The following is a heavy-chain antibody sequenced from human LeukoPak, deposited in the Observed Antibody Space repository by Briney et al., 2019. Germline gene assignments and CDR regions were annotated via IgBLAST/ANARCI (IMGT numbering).Heavy chain of an antibody. Sequence: GGSLRLSCAASGFTFDDYAMHWVRQAPGKGLEWVSLISWDGGSTYYADSVKGRFTVSRDNAKNSLFLQMNSLRAEDTAIYYCARGVENWGQGTLVTVSS. J-gene: IGHJ4*02. CDR3: ARGVEN. CDR1: GFTFDDYA. CDR2: ISWDGGST. V-gene: IGHV3-43D*03.